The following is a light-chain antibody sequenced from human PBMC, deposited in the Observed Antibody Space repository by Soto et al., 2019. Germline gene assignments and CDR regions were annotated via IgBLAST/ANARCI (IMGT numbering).Light chain of an antibody. V-gene: IGKV3-15*01. CDR2: GAS. CDR1: QSISDT. CDR3: QQYNNWPWT. J-gene: IGKJ1*01. Sequence: EIVMTQSPATLSVSPGGRATLSCRASQSISDTLAWYQQKPGQAPRLLIYGASTRATGFPARLSGSGSGTDFTLTISSLQSEDFAVYYCQQYNNWPWTFGQGTKVDIK.